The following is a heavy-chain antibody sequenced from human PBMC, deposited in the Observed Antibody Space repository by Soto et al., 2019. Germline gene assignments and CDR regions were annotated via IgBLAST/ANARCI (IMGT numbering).Heavy chain of an antibody. CDR3: AKGRGGSGSLTPRVDF. V-gene: IGHV3-23*01. CDR1: GFSLSNYA. D-gene: IGHD3-10*01. Sequence: PGGSLRVSCAASGFSLSNYAVTWVRQAPGKGLEWVSAISGGGDTTYYADSVKGRFTVSRDGSKNTLYLQMSSLRAEDTALYYCAKGRGGSGSLTPRVDFWGQGTLVTVSS. CDR2: ISGGGDTT. J-gene: IGHJ4*02.